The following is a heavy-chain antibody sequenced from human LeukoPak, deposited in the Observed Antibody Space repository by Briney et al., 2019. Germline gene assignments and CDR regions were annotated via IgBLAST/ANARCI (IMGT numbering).Heavy chain of an antibody. J-gene: IGHJ4*02. V-gene: IGHV4-30-4*08. D-gene: IGHD3-3*01. CDR1: GGSISSGDYY. Sequence: PSQTLSLTCTVSGGSISSGDYYWSWIRQPPGKGLEWIGYIYYSGSTYYNPSLKSRVTISVDTSKNQFSLNLRSVTAADTAVYYCARVTLYFDFSTGNHYYFDSWGQGTLVIVSS. CDR2: IYYSGST. CDR3: ARVTLYFDFSTGNHYYFDS.